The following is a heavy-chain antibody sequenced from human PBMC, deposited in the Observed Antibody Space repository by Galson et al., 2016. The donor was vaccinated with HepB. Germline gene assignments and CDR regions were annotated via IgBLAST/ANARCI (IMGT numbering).Heavy chain of an antibody. CDR3: AADPIVSGYTLPYSRGEYLDV. CDR2: IVALIGTT. Sequence: SVKVSCKASGDTFTKYSFSWVRQAPGEGLEWVGRIVALIGTTNYAPKLEGRLTIIADKSASTVYMELSSLRSEDTAVYFCAADPIVSGYTLPYSRGEYLDVWGQGTTVTVSS. J-gene: IGHJ6*02. CDR1: GDTFTKYS. D-gene: IGHD2-15*01. V-gene: IGHV1-69*08.